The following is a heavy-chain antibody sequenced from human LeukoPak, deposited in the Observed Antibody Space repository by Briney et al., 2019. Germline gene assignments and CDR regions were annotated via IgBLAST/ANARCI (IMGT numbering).Heavy chain of an antibody. V-gene: IGHV3-48*01. CDR3: ARGYSSGWYGY. J-gene: IGHJ4*02. CDR2: ISSSSSTI. CDR1: GFTFSSYS. D-gene: IGHD6-19*01. Sequence: GGSLRLSCAASGFTFSSYSMNWVRQAPGKGLEWVSYISSSSSTIYYADSVKGRFTISRDNAKNSLYLQMNSLRAEDTAVYYCARGYSSGWYGYWGQGTLVTVSS.